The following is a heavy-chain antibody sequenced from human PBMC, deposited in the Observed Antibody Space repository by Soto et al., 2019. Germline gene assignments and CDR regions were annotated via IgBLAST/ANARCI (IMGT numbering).Heavy chain of an antibody. J-gene: IGHJ1*01. V-gene: IGHV1-2*02. CDR1: GYSFTGYY. CDR3: ARGPFIYHISGYYVY. D-gene: IGHD3-22*01. CDR2: INPNSGAT. Sequence: ASLKVSCETSGYSFTGYYIQWVRQAPGQGREWMGWINPNSGATLYARKCQGRVIVSRDTSISPAFMELSSLSSDDTAVYDYARGPFIYHISGYYVYWGQGTLVTVSA.